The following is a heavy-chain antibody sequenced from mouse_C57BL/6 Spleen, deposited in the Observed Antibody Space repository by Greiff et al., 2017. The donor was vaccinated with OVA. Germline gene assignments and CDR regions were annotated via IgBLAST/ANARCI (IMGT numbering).Heavy chain of an antibody. Sequence: VQLQQPGAELVKPGASVKLSCKASGYTFTSYWMQWVKQRPGQGLEWIGEIDPSDSYTNYNQKFKGKATLTVDTSSSTAYMQLSSLTSGDSAVNYCAEEPTVFAYWGQGTLVTVSA. J-gene: IGHJ3*01. D-gene: IGHD4-1*02. V-gene: IGHV1-50*01. CDR2: IDPSDSYT. CDR1: GYTFTSYW. CDR3: AEEPTVFAY.